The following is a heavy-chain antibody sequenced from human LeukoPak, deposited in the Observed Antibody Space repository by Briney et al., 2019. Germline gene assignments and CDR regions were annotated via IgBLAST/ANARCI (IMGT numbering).Heavy chain of an antibody. V-gene: IGHV1-69*13. CDR2: IIPIFGTA. J-gene: IGHJ4*02. CDR3: ARDGRDSSGWYVGY. Sequence: ASVKVSCKASGGTFSSYAISWVRQAPGQGLEWMGGIIPIFGTANYAQEFQGRVTITADESTSTAYMELSSLRSEDTAVYYCARDGRDSSGWYVGYWGQGTLVTVSS. D-gene: IGHD6-19*01. CDR1: GGTFSSYA.